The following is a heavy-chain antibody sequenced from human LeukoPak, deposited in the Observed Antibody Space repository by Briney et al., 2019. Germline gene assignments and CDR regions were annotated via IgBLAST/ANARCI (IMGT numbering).Heavy chain of an antibody. D-gene: IGHD6-13*01. CDR1: GFTFSSYA. CDR3: AKSNIAAAAFDS. CDR2: ISGSGGST. J-gene: IGHJ4*02. V-gene: IGHV3-23*01. Sequence: GGSLRLSCAAAGFTFSSYAISWVRQAPGKGLESVSAISGSGGSTYYADSVKGPFTISRDNSKDTLYLQMHSLRAEDTAIYYCAKSNIAAAAFDSWGQGTLVTVSS.